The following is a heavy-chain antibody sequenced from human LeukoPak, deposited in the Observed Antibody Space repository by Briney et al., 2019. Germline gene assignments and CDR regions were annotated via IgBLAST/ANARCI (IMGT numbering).Heavy chain of an antibody. Sequence: ASVKVSCKASGYTFTGYYMHWVRQAPGQGLEWMGWINPNSGGTNYAQKFQGRVTMTRDTSISTAFMELSRLRSDDTAVYYCARAEYTYGSPLGWGQGTLVTVSS. V-gene: IGHV1-2*02. CDR3: ARAEYTYGSPLG. J-gene: IGHJ4*02. D-gene: IGHD5-18*01. CDR2: INPNSGGT. CDR1: GYTFTGYY.